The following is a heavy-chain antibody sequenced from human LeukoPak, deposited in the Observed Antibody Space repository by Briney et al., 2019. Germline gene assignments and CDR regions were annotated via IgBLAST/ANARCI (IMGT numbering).Heavy chain of an antibody. CDR1: GLTVSDNY. D-gene: IGHD4-23*01. V-gene: IGHV3-30*03. J-gene: IGHJ4*02. Sequence: PGGSLRLSCAASGLTVSDNYINWVRQSPGNGLEWVAVITHDGSHQSYADSVKGRFTISRDNSKNILSLQMNSVRPEDTGLFYCARDPNRLADYGGDYFDHWGQGTLVTVSS. CDR3: ARDPNRLADYGGDYFDH. CDR2: ITHDGSHQ.